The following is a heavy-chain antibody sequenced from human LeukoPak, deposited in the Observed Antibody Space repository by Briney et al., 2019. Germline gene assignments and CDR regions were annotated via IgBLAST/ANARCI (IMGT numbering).Heavy chain of an antibody. D-gene: IGHD2-21*02. CDR1: GYTFTTYA. Sequence: ASVKVSCKASGYTFTTYAMNWVRQAPGQGLEWMGWINTKTGNPTYAQGVTGQFVLSLDTSVSTAYLRISSLKAEDTAIYYCARDGGTYFYYYFDYWGQGTLVTVSS. J-gene: IGHJ4*02. CDR3: ARDGGTYFYYYFDY. CDR2: INTKTGNP. V-gene: IGHV7-4-1*02.